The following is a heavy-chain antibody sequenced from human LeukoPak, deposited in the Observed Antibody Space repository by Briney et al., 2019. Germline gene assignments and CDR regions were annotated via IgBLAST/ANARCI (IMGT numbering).Heavy chain of an antibody. D-gene: IGHD3-10*01. CDR2: IYYSGST. V-gene: IGHV4-39*01. J-gene: IGHJ4*02. Sequence: SETLSLTCTVSGGSISSSSYYWGWIRQPPGKGLEWIGAIYYSGSTYYNPSLKSRVTISVDTSKNQFSLKVTSVTAADTAIYYCARVLPPAAKRAPYYFDFWGQGTLVTVSS. CDR3: ARVLPPAAKRAPYYFDF. CDR1: GGSISSSSYY.